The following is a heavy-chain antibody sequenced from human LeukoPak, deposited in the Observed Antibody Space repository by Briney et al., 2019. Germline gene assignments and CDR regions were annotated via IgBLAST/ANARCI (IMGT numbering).Heavy chain of an antibody. D-gene: IGHD2/OR15-2a*01. CDR3: ARHENIIMVPTAHAFDY. CDR2: IYYSGRST. CDR1: GGSISSSTYY. Sequence: SETLSLTCTVSGGSISSSTYYWGWIRQPPGKGLEWIGSIYYSGRSTYYNPSLKSRASISVDTSKNRFSLNVNSVTAADTAVYFCARHENIIMVPTAHAFDYWGQGALVTVSS. V-gene: IGHV4-39*01. J-gene: IGHJ4*02.